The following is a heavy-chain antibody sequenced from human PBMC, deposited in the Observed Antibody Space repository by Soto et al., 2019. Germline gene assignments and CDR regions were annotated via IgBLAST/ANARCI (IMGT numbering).Heavy chain of an antibody. CDR3: ARANDFNAFDI. CDR2: IYSGGST. J-gene: IGHJ3*02. V-gene: IGHV3-53*04. D-gene: IGHD2-21*02. Sequence: EVQLVESGGDLVQPGGSLRLSCAASGFSVSGGYMNWVRQAPGKGLEWVSVIYSGGSTYQADSEKGRFTISRHDSQNTLYLQMNSLRPEDSAVYYCARANDFNAFDIWGQGTMVKVSS. CDR1: GFSVSGGY.